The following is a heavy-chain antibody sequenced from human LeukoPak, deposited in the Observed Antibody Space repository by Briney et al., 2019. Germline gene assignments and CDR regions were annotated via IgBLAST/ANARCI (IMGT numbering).Heavy chain of an antibody. V-gene: IGHV1-8*01. CDR3: ARGTVCGSGGKCSGSWYYDY. D-gene: IGHD6-13*01. CDR1: GYTFTSND. J-gene: IGHJ4*02. Sequence: ASVKVSCKASGYTFTSNDINWVRQATGQGLEWMGWMNPNSGNKGYAQKFQGRVAMPRNTSISTAYMALSSLRSEDTAVYYCARGTVCGSGGKCSGSWYYDYWGQGTLVTVSS. CDR2: MNPNSGNK.